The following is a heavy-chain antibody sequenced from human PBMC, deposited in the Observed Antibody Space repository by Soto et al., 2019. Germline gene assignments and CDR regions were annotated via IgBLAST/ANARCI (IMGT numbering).Heavy chain of an antibody. Sequence: ASVKVSCKACGYTYTSYYRHWVRHAPGQGLEWMGIINPSGGSTSYAQKFQGRVTMTRDTSTSTAYMELSSLRSEDTAVYYCARDQRHDFWSGYYHPTWFDPWGQGTLVTVSS. J-gene: IGHJ5*02. D-gene: IGHD3-3*01. CDR2: INPSGGST. V-gene: IGHV1-46*03. CDR3: ARDQRHDFWSGYYHPTWFDP. CDR1: GYTYTSYY.